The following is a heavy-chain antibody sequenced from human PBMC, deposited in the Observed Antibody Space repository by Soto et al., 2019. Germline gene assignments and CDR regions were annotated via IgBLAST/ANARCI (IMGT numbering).Heavy chain of an antibody. CDR2: IYYSGST. CDR3: AREPYDYIWGSYRYVDY. J-gene: IGHJ4*02. V-gene: IGHV4-31*03. Sequence: SETLSLTCTVSGGSISSGGYYWSWIRQHPGKGLEWIGYIYYSGSTYYNPSLKSRVTISVDTSKNQFSLKLSSVTAADTAVYYCAREPYDYIWGSYRYVDYWRQGTLVTVSS. D-gene: IGHD3-16*02. CDR1: GGSISSGGYY.